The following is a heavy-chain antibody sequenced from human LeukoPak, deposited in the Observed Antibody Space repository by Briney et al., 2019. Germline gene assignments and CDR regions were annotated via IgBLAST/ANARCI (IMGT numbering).Heavy chain of an antibody. CDR3: ARLQYSSGWSPFFDY. CDR1: GGSISSSSYY. J-gene: IGHJ4*02. D-gene: IGHD6-19*01. V-gene: IGHV4-39*01. Sequence: SETLSLTCTVSGGSISSSSYYWGWIRQPPGKGLEWIGSIYYSGSTYYNPSLNSRVTISVDTSKNQFSLKLSSVTAADTAVYYCARLQYSSGWSPFFDYWGQGTLVTVSS. CDR2: IYYSGST.